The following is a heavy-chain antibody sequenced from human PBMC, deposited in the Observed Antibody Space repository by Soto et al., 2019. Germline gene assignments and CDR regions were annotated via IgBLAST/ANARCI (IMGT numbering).Heavy chain of an antibody. Sequence: GGSLRLSCAASGFTFSSYAMIWVRQAPGKGLEWVSAISGSGGSTYYADSVKGRFTISRDNSKNTLYLQMNSLRAEDTAVYYCAKDATYYDILTGYSYFEYWGQGTLVTVSS. CDR1: GFTFSSYA. V-gene: IGHV3-23*01. D-gene: IGHD3-9*01. CDR3: AKDATYYDILTGYSYFEY. CDR2: ISGSGGST. J-gene: IGHJ4*02.